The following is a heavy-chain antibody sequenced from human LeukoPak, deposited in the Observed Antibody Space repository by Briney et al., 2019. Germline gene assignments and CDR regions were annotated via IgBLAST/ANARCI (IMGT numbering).Heavy chain of an antibody. J-gene: IGHJ4*02. V-gene: IGHV3-48*03. Sequence: GGSLRLSCAASGFTFSSYTMNWVRQAPGKGLEWVSYTTSSGKTIYYADSLEGRFTISRDNAKNSMYLQMNSLRAEDTAVYYCSRSLNSWGQGTLVIVSS. CDR1: GFTFSSYT. CDR2: TTSSGKTI. CDR3: SRSLNS.